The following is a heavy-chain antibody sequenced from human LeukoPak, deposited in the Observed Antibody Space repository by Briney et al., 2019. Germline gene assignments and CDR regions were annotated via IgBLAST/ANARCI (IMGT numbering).Heavy chain of an antibody. D-gene: IGHD5-24*01. J-gene: IGHJ6*02. CDR1: GGTFSSYA. CDR2: IIPIFGTA. V-gene: IGHV1-69*01. Sequence: ASVKVSCKASGGTFSSYAISWVRQAPGQGLEWMGGIIPIFGTANYAQKFQGRVTITADESPSTAYMELSSLRSEHTAVYYCAREEMATMPIYYYGMDVWGQGTTVTVSS. CDR3: AREEMATMPIYYYGMDV.